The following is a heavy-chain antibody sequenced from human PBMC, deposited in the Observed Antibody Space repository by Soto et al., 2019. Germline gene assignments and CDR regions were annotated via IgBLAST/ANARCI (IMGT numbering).Heavy chain of an antibody. CDR3: ARGTTIFGVVMTQRYYYRMDV. CDR1: GYTFTSYG. D-gene: IGHD3-3*01. V-gene: IGHV1-18*01. CDR2: ISAYNGNT. Sequence: QVQLVQSGAEVKKPGASVKVSCKASGYTFTSYGISWVRQAPGQGLEWMGWISAYNGNTNYAQKLQGRFTMTTDTSTSPAYMELRSLRSDDTAVYYCARGTTIFGVVMTQRYYYRMDVWGQGTTVTVSS. J-gene: IGHJ6*02.